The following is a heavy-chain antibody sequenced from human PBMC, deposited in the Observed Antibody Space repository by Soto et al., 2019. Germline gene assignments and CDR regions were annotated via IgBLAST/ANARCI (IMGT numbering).Heavy chain of an antibody. CDR1: GGSITSSSYY. D-gene: IGHD3-22*01. V-gene: IGHV4-39*01. Sequence: SETLSLACTVSGGSITSSSYYWGWIRQPPGKGLEWIGNIYYSGSTYYNPSLKSRVTISVDTSKNQFSLKLSSVTAADTAVYYCMLGSGWKDFDYWGQGTLVTVSS. CDR3: MLGSGWKDFDY. CDR2: IYYSGST. J-gene: IGHJ4*02.